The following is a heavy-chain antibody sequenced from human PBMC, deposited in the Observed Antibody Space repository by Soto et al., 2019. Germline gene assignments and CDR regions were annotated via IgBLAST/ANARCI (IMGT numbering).Heavy chain of an antibody. CDR2: ISGSGANT. CDR3: AKPAAYHGSASYFPFDD. J-gene: IGHJ4*02. D-gene: IGHD3-10*01. Sequence: EVQLLESGGGLVQPGGSLRLSCAASGFSFSSYAMSWVRQAPGKGLEWVSSISGSGANTYYVDSVKGRFTVSRDNSKNTLYLQMSSLRGEDTAVYKCAKPAAYHGSASYFPFDDWGLGTRVTVSS. V-gene: IGHV3-23*01. CDR1: GFSFSSYA.